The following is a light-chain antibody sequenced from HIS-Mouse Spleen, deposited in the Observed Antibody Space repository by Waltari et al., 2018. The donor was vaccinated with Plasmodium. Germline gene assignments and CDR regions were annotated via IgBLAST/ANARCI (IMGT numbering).Light chain of an antibody. J-gene: IGKJ1*01. CDR2: GAS. Sequence: EIVMPQSPATLSVSPGERATLSCRASPSVSSNLAWYQQKPGQAPRLLIYGASTRATGIPARFSGSGSGTEFTLTISSMQSEDFAVYYCQQYNNWPRGTFGQGTKVEIK. CDR3: QQYNNWPRGT. CDR1: PSVSSN. V-gene: IGKV3-15*01.